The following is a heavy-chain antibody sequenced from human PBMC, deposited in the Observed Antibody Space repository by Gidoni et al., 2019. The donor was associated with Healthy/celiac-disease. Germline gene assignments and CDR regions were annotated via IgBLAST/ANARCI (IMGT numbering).Heavy chain of an antibody. V-gene: IGHV1-18*01. Sequence: QVQLVQSGAEVKKPGDAVKVSCKASCYTFTSSGISWVRQAPGQGLEWMGWISAYNGNTNYAQKLQGRVTMTTDTSTSTAYMELRSLRSDDTAVYYCARDSVRRSPNWFDPWGQGTLVTVSS. CDR3: ARDSVRRSPNWFDP. CDR1: CYTFTSSG. CDR2: ISAYNGNT. J-gene: IGHJ5*02.